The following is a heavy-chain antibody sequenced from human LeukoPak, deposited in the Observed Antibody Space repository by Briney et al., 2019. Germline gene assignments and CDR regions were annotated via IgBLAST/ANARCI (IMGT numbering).Heavy chain of an antibody. J-gene: IGHJ6*03. Sequence: GGSLRLSCAVSGSTFSNYWMHWVRQAPGKGLVWVSRISNDGASTAYADSVKGRFTISRDDAKNTLFLQMDSLRAEDTAVYYCAPLPSMSIYYNMDVWGKGTTVTVSS. CDR1: GSTFSNYW. V-gene: IGHV3-74*01. CDR2: ISNDGAST. CDR3: APLPSMSIYYNMDV. D-gene: IGHD2-8*01.